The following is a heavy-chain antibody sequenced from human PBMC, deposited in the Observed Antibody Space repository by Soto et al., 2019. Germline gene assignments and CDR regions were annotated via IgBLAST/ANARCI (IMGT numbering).Heavy chain of an antibody. Sequence: QVQLVQSGAEVKKPGSSVKVSCKASGGTFSSYAISWVRQAPGQGLEWMGGIIPIFGTANYAQKFQGRVTITADESTSTAYMELSSLRSEDTAVYYCARDIVGVPAATTLGWFDPWGQGTLVTVSS. CDR1: GGTFSSYA. D-gene: IGHD2-2*01. CDR3: ARDIVGVPAATTLGWFDP. CDR2: IIPIFGTA. V-gene: IGHV1-69*01. J-gene: IGHJ5*02.